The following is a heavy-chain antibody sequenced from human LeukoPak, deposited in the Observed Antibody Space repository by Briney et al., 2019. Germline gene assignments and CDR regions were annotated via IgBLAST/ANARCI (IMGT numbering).Heavy chain of an antibody. CDR1: GGSISSSSYY. V-gene: IGHV4-39*01. J-gene: IGHJ6*03. D-gene: IGHD6-13*01. CDR2: IYYSGNT. CDR3: ARLYSSTWYAYMDV. Sequence: PSETLSLTCTVSGGSISSSSYYWGWIRQPPGKGLEWIGSIYYSGNTYYNPSLKSRVTISVDTPKNQFSLKLTSVTAADTAVYYCARLYSSTWYAYMDVWGKGTTVTVSS.